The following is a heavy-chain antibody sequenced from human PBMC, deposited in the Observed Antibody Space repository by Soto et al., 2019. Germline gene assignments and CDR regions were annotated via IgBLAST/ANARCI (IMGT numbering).Heavy chain of an antibody. J-gene: IGHJ4*02. CDR3: ARDDCSNGACNYDYFDY. CDR1: GYTVTSYG. CDR2: ISAYNGNT. V-gene: IGHV1-18*01. Sequence: ASVKVSCKASGYTVTSYGISWVRQAPGQGLEWMGWISAYNGNTNYAQKLQGRVTMTTDTSTSTAYMELRSLRSDDTAVYYCARDDCSNGACNYDYFDYWGQGTLVTVSS. D-gene: IGHD2-8*01.